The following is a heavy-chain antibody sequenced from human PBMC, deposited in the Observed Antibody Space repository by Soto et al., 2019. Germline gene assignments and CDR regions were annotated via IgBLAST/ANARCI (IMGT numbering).Heavy chain of an antibody. CDR1: GFTFSSFA. V-gene: IGHV3-23*01. D-gene: IGHD2-2*01. CDR3: AKDSKSVSVSAARVYGMDV. CDR2: TRSNGEHT. Sequence: EVQVLESGGCLVQPGGSLRLSCAGSGFTFSSFAMTWVRQAPGKGLEGVSTTRSNGEHTYYADSVKGRFTVSRDNSKNALFLEMSSLRAEDTAVYYCAKDSKSVSVSAARVYGMDVWGQGTTVTVSS. J-gene: IGHJ6*02.